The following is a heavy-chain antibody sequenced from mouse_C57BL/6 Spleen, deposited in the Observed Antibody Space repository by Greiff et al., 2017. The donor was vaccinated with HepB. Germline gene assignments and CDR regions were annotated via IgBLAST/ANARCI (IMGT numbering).Heavy chain of an antibody. D-gene: IGHD2-3*01. V-gene: IGHV1-64*01. CDR1: GYTFTSYW. CDR2: IHPNSGST. CDR3: ARAGRDGHYVAMDY. J-gene: IGHJ4*01. Sequence: QVQLQQPGAELVKPGASVKLSCKASGYTFTSYWMHWVKQRPGQGLEWIGMIHPNSGSTNYNEKFKSKATLTVDKSSSTAYMQLSSLTSEDSAVYYCARAGRDGHYVAMDYWGQVTSVTVSS.